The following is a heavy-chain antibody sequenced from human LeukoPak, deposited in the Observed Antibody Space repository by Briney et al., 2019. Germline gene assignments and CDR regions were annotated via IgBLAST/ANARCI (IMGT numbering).Heavy chain of an antibody. CDR3: AKGLRGDYDY. J-gene: IGHJ4*02. CDR2: ITDSGIST. V-gene: IGHV3-23*01. D-gene: IGHD3-16*01. Sequence: PGGSLRLSCAASGFTFNSYAMAWVRQAPEKGLEWVSSITDSGISTYYADSVKGRFTISRDNSKNTLYLQMNSLSAEDTAVYYCAKGLRGDYDYWGQGTLVTVSS. CDR1: GFTFNSYA.